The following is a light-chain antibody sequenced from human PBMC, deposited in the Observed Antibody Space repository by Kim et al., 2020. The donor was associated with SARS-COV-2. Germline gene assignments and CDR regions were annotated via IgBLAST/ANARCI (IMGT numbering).Light chain of an antibody. J-gene: IGKJ2*01. Sequence: EIVMTQSPATLSVSPGERATLSCRASQSVSSNLAWYQQKPGQAPRLLIYGASTRATGIPARFSGSGSGTEFTLTISSLQSEDFAVYYCQQDKKWPPVYTFGQGNKLEI. CDR1: QSVSSN. V-gene: IGKV3-15*01. CDR2: GAS. CDR3: QQDKKWPPVYT.